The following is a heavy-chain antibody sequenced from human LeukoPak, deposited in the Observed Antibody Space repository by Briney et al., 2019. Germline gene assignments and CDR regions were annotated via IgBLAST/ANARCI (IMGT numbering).Heavy chain of an antibody. Sequence: ASVKVSCKASGGTFSSYAISWVRQAPGQGLEWMGGIIPIFGTANYAQKFQGRVTMTEDTSTDTAYMELSSLRSEDTAVYYCATWGDYSNYGGFEYWGQGTLVTVSS. D-gene: IGHD4-11*01. CDR2: IIPIFGTA. V-gene: IGHV1-69*06. CDR1: GGTFSSYA. CDR3: ATWGDYSNYGGFEY. J-gene: IGHJ4*02.